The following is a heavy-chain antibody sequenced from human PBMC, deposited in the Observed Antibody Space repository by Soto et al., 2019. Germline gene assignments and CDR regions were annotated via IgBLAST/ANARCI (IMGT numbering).Heavy chain of an antibody. V-gene: IGHV3-49*03. CDR1: GFTFGDYA. J-gene: IGHJ5*02. CDR3: TRLRHYYGSGSYFIWAGHNWFDP. D-gene: IGHD3-10*01. CDR2: IRSKAYGGTT. Sequence: PGGSLRLSCTASGFTFGDYAMSWFRQAPGKGLEWVGFIRSKAYGGTTEYAASVKGRFTISRDDSKSIAYLQMNSLKTEDTAVYYCTRLRHYYGSGSYFIWAGHNWFDPSGQGTLVTVSS.